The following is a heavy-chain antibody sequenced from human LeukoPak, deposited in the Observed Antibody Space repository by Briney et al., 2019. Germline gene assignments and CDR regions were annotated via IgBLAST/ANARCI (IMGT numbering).Heavy chain of an antibody. J-gene: IGHJ6*04. V-gene: IGHV3-21*01. CDR3: AELGITMIGGV. CDR2: ISSSSSYI. CDR1: GFSFTFYS. D-gene: IGHD3-10*02. Sequence: GGSLRLSCAASGFSFTFYSMNWVRQAPGKGLERVSSISSSSSYIYYADSVKGRFTISRDNAKNSLYLQMNSLRAEDTAVYYCAELGITMIGGVWGKGTTVTISS.